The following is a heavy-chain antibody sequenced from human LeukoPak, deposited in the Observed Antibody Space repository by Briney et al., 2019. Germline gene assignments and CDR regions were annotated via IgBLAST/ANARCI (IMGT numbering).Heavy chain of an antibody. Sequence: PSETLSLTCTVSGGSISSYYWSWIRQPPGKGLEWIGYIYYSGSTNYNPSLKSRVTISVDTSKNQFSLKLSSVTAADTAVYYCARVRYSSGWYIVDYWGQGTPVTVSS. D-gene: IGHD6-19*01. CDR3: ARVRYSSGWYIVDY. CDR1: GGSISSYY. V-gene: IGHV4-59*01. CDR2: IYYSGST. J-gene: IGHJ4*02.